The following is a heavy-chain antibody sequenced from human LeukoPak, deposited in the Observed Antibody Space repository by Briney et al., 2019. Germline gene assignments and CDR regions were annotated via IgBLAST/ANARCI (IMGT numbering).Heavy chain of an antibody. V-gene: IGHV3-21*01. CDR1: GFTFSSYS. D-gene: IGHD3-10*01. Sequence: GGSLRLSCAASGFTFSSYSMNWVRQAPGKGLEWVSSISSSSAYIYYADSMKGRFTISRDNAKNSLYLQMNSLRDEDTAVYYCARDYPVLKGVTRFDYWGQGTLVTVSS. CDR3: ARDYPVLKGVTRFDY. CDR2: ISSSSAYI. J-gene: IGHJ4*02.